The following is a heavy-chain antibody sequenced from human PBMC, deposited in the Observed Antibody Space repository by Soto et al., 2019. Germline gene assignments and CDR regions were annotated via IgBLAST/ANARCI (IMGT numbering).Heavy chain of an antibody. J-gene: IGHJ4*02. V-gene: IGHV1-24*01. Sequence: RASVKVSCKVSGYTLTELSMRWVRQAPGKGLEWMGGFDPEDGETIYAQKFQGRVTMTEDTSTDTAYMELSSLRSEDTAVYYCATGGRLVPFVEVPYFAYWGQGTLVTVSS. CDR2: FDPEDGET. CDR1: GYTLTELS. CDR3: ATGGRLVPFVEVPYFAY. D-gene: IGHD3-10*01.